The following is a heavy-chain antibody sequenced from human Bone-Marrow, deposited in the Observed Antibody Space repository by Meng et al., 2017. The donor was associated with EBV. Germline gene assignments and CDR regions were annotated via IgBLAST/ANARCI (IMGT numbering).Heavy chain of an antibody. CDR3: VGAHYGDSSGYYYAY. CDR1: GGATGMSNW. V-gene: IGHV4-4*03. J-gene: IGHJ4*02. D-gene: IGHD3-22*01. Sequence: VRLRGRGPRLLKPPGTLSLPVHFSGGATGMSNWGGGVRQPQGKGLEWIGEIYHSGSTTYNPSLKSRVTISVDKSKNQFSLKLSSVTAADTAVYYCVGAHYGDSSGYYYAYWGQGTLVTVSS. CDR2: IYHSGST.